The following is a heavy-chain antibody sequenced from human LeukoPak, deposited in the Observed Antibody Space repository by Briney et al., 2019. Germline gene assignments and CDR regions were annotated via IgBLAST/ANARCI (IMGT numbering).Heavy chain of an antibody. V-gene: IGHV4-34*01. Sequence: SETLSLTCAVYGGSFSGYYWSWIRQPPGKGLEWIGEINHSGSTNYNPFLKSRVTISVDTSKNQFSLKLSSVTAADTAVYYCARRRRPYYYYMDVWGKGTTVTVSS. CDR1: GGSFSGYY. J-gene: IGHJ6*03. CDR2: INHSGST. CDR3: ARRRRPYYYYMDV.